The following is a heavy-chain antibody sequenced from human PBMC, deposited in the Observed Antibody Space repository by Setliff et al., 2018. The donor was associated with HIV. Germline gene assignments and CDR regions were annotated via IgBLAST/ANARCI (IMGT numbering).Heavy chain of an antibody. CDR1: GDSMTSGSFY. Sequence: LSLTCTVSGDSMTSGSFYWSWVRQPAGKGLEWIGQVHSTLSTNYNPSLKSRLSISADTSKNQFSLNLRFVTAADTALYYCARRTFGSGRFDPWGQGTPVTVSS. J-gene: IGHJ5*02. D-gene: IGHD6-19*01. V-gene: IGHV4-61*09. CDR3: ARRTFGSGRFDP. CDR2: VHSTLST.